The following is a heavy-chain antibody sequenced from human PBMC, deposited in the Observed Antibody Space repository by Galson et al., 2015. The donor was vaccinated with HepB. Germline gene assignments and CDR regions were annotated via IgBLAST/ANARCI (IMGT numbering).Heavy chain of an antibody. CDR3: ARESNQGDYYDSSGVLFDY. CDR1: GYTFTSYY. Sequence: SVKVSCKASGYTFTSYYMHWVRQAPGQGLEWMGIINPSGGSTSYAQKFQGRVTMTRDTSTSTVYMELSSLRSEDTAVYYRARESNQGDYYDSSGVLFDYWGQGTLVTVSS. J-gene: IGHJ4*02. V-gene: IGHV1-46*01. D-gene: IGHD3-22*01. CDR2: INPSGGST.